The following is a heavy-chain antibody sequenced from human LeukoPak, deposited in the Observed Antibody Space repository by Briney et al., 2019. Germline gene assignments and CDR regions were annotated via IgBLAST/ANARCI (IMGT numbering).Heavy chain of an antibody. CDR3: ARHAAVEGSSGWSPLWWFDP. J-gene: IGHJ5*02. Sequence: SETLSLTCTVSVDSISGYYWSWIRQPPGKGLEWIGYMYYSGNTNYNPSLKSRLTTSLDTSKNQFSLKLSSVTAANTAVYYCARHAAVEGSSGWSPLWWFDPWGQGTLVTVSS. V-gene: IGHV4-59*01. CDR1: VDSISGYY. CDR2: MYYSGNT. D-gene: IGHD6-19*01.